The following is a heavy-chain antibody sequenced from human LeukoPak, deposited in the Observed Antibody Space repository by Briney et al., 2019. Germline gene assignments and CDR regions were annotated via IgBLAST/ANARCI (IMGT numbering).Heavy chain of an antibody. CDR3: AKDLLAYYGSGSYFDY. J-gene: IGHJ4*02. V-gene: IGHV3-23*03. CDR1: GFTFSSYA. Sequence: PGGSLRLSCAASGFTFSSYAMSWVRQAPGKGLEWVSVIYSGGSTYYADSVKGRFTISRDNSKNTLYLQMNSLRAEDTAVCYCAKDLLAYYGSGSYFDYWGQGTLVTVSS. CDR2: IYSGGST. D-gene: IGHD3-10*01.